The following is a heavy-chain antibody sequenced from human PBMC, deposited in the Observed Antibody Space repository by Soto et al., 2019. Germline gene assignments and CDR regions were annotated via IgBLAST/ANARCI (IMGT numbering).Heavy chain of an antibody. D-gene: IGHD1-1*01. J-gene: IGHJ4*02. CDR1: GGTFSSYA. V-gene: IGHV1-69*13. Sequence: GASVKVSCKASGGTFSSYAISWVRQAPGQGLEWMGGIIPIFGTANYAQKFQGRVTITADESTSTAYMELSSLRSEDTAVYYCARFWARNWNDLRDPGKDYWGQGTLVTVPQ. CDR2: IIPIFGTA. CDR3: ARFWARNWNDLRDPGKDY.